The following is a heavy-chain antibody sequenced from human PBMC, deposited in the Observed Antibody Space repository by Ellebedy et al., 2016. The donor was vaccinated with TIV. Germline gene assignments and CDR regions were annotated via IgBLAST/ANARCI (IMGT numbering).Heavy chain of an antibody. Sequence: MPSETLSLTCTVSGGSISSSSYYWSWIRQPPGKGLEWIGYIYYSGSTNYNPSLKSRVTISVDTSKNQFSLKLSSVTAADTAVYYCARVSPTLIQLWFYFDLWGRGTLVTVSS. D-gene: IGHD5-18*01. J-gene: IGHJ2*01. V-gene: IGHV4-61*01. CDR2: IYYSGST. CDR1: GGSISSSSYY. CDR3: ARVSPTLIQLWFYFDL.